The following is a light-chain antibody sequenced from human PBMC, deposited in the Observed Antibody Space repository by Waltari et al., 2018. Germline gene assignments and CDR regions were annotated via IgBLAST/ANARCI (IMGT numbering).Light chain of an antibody. CDR1: SLRTSY. Sequence: SSELTQCPDVSVALGQTVKTTCQGDSLRTSYASWYQVKPGQAPVLVLFGKEKRPSGIPDRISGYSSGTTSSLTITGAQAEDEADYYCHSRKGRDNQVVFGGGTKLTVL. CDR2: GKE. V-gene: IGLV3-19*01. J-gene: IGLJ3*02. CDR3: HSRKGRDNQVV.